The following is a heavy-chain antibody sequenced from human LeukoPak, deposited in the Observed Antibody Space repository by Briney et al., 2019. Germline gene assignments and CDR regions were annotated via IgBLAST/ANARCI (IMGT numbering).Heavy chain of an antibody. V-gene: IGHV1-46*01. CDR1: RYTFISYY. J-gene: IGHJ4*02. D-gene: IGHD3-10*01. Sequence: ASVKVSCKASRYTFISYYMHWVRQAPGQGLEWMGIINPSGGSTSNAQRFQDRVTMTRDTSTSTVYMELSNLRSEDTAVYFCAREGGVLWFGELGYWGQGTLVTVSS. CDR3: AREGGVLWFGELGY. CDR2: INPSGGST.